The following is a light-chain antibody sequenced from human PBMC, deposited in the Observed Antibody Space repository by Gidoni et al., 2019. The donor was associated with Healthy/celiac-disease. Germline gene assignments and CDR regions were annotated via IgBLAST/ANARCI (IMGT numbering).Light chain of an antibody. Sequence: EFLLTQSPGTLSLSPGERATLSCRASQSVSSSYLAWYQQKPGQAPRLLIYVASSRATGIPDRFSGSGSGTDFTLTISRLEPEDFAVYYCQQYGSSPLTFGGGTKVEIK. V-gene: IGKV3-20*01. CDR1: QSVSSSY. CDR2: VAS. J-gene: IGKJ4*01. CDR3: QQYGSSPLT.